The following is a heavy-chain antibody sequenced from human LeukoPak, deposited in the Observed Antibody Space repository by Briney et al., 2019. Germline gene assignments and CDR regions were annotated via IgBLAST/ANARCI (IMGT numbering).Heavy chain of an antibody. J-gene: IGHJ4*02. V-gene: IGHV1-24*01. CDR3: ATVGLWFGESTLFFMGDFFDY. CDR1: GYTLTELS. CDR2: FDPEDGET. D-gene: IGHD3-10*01. Sequence: ASVKVSCKVSGYTLTELSMHWVRQAPGKGLEWMGGFDPEDGETIYAQKFQGRVTMTEDTSTDTAYMELSSLRSEDTAVYYCATVGLWFGESTLFFMGDFFDYWGQGTLVTVSS.